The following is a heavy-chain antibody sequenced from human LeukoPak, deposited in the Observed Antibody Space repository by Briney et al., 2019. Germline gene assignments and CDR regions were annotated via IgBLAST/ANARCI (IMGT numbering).Heavy chain of an antibody. CDR3: AKNLALTGEFDS. Sequence: ASVKVSCKASGYTFTGYYMHWVRQAPGQGLEWKGWINPNSGGTNYAQKFQGRVTMTRDTSISTAHMELSSLRSEDTAVYYCAKNLALTGEFDSWGQGTLVTVSS. CDR2: INPNSGGT. D-gene: IGHD7-27*01. CDR1: GYTFTGYY. J-gene: IGHJ4*02. V-gene: IGHV1-2*02.